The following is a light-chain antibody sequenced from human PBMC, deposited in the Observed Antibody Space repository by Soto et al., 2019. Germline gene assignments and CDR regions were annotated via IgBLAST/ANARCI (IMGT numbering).Light chain of an antibody. CDR2: EVS. CDR1: SSDVGSYNL. J-gene: IGLJ3*02. V-gene: IGLV2-23*02. CDR3: CSYAGSDTWV. Sequence: QCALTQPASVSGSPGQSITISCTGTSSDVGSYNLVSWYQQHPGKAPKLMIYEVSKRPSGISNRFSGSKSGNTASLTISGLQAEDEADYYCCSYAGSDTWVLGGGTKLTVL.